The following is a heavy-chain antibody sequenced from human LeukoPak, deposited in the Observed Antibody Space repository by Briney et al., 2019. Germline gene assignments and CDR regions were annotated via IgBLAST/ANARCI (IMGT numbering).Heavy chain of an antibody. CDR1: GGSFSGYY. D-gene: IGHD5-18*01. CDR3: ARGGGIPDTAMVPANAFDI. V-gene: IGHV4-34*01. Sequence: SRTLSLTCAVYGGSFSGYYWSWIRQPPGKGLEWIGEINHSGSTNYNPSLKSRVTISVDTSKNQFSLKLSSVTAADTAVYYCARGGGIPDTAMVPANAFDIWGQETMVTVSS. CDR2: INHSGST. J-gene: IGHJ3*02.